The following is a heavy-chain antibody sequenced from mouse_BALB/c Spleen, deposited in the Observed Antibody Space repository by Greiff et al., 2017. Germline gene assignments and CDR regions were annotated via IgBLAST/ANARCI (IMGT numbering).Heavy chain of an antibody. J-gene: IGHJ2*01. V-gene: IGHV5-6*01. CDR2: ISSGGSYT. D-gene: IGHD4-1*01. CDR3: ARQGGTHFDY. CDR1: GFTFSSYG. Sequence: EVKLQESGGDLVKPGGSLKLSCAASGFTFSSYGMSWVRQTPDKRLEWVATISSGGSYTYYPDSVKGRFTISRDNAKNTLYLQMSSLKSEDTAMYYCARQGGTHFDYWGQGTTLTVSS.